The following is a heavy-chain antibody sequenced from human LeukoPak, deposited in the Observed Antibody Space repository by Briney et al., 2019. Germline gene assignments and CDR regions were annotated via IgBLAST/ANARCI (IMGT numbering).Heavy chain of an antibody. CDR1: GYTFIGYY. Sequence: ASVKVSCKASGYTFIGYYVHWVRQAPGQGLEWMGWINSKSGGTNYAQKFQGRVAMTRDTSISTAYMELSRLRSGDTAVYYCARGGDYYDSSGYYDDAFDIWGQGTMVTVSS. CDR3: ARGGDYYDSSGYYDDAFDI. V-gene: IGHV1-2*02. J-gene: IGHJ3*02. CDR2: INSKSGGT. D-gene: IGHD3-22*01.